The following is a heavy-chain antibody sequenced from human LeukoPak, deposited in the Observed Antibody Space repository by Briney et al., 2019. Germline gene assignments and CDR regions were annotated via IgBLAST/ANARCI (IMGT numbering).Heavy chain of an antibody. J-gene: IGHJ4*02. Sequence: SETLSLTCTVSGGSISSSSYYWGWIRQPQGKGLEWIVSIYYSGSTYYNPSLKSRFTISVDTSKNQFSLKLSSVTAADTAVYYCARPHPYCGGDCYSFDYWGQGTLVTVSS. CDR2: IYYSGST. V-gene: IGHV4-39*01. D-gene: IGHD2-21*01. CDR3: ARPHPYCGGDCYSFDY. CDR1: GGSISSSSYY.